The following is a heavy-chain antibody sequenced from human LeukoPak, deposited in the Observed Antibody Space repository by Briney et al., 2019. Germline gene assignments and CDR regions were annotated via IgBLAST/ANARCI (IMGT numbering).Heavy chain of an antibody. CDR2: ISGSGGST. CDR1: GFTFSSYG. J-gene: IGHJ4*02. D-gene: IGHD4-23*01. CDR3: AKDHGTYYGGNSGVPYYFDY. V-gene: IGHV3-23*01. Sequence: GVSLRLSCAASGFTFSSYGMSWVRQAPGKGLEWVSAISGSGGSTYYADSVKGRFTISRDNSKNTLYLQMNSLRAEDTAVYYCAKDHGTYYGGNSGVPYYFDYWGQGTLVTVSS.